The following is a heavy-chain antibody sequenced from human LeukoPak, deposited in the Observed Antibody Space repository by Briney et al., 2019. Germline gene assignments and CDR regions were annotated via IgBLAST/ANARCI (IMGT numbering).Heavy chain of an antibody. V-gene: IGHV4-4*07. CDR2: IYCTGNT. Sequence: SETLSLTCTVSGGSISSHYWTWIRQPAGKGLEWIGRIYCTGNTNYNPSLESRVTMSLDTSKNQFSLKLSSVTAADTAVYYCARRSRTDYNWFDPWGQGTLVTVSS. D-gene: IGHD6-13*01. CDR3: ARRSRTDYNWFDP. CDR1: GGSISSHY. J-gene: IGHJ5*02.